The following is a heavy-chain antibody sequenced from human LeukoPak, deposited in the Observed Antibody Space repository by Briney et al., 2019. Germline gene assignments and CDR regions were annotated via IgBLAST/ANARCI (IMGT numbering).Heavy chain of an antibody. CDR3: ARDQSGYSYGYGYFDW. Sequence: SVKVTCKASGGTFSSYAISWARQAPGQGLEWMGRIIPILGIANYAQKFQGRVTITADKSTSTAYMELSSLRSEDTAVYYCARDQSGYSYGYGYFDWWGQGPLVTVSS. CDR1: GGTFSSYA. D-gene: IGHD5-18*01. CDR2: IIPILGIA. V-gene: IGHV1-69*04. J-gene: IGHJ4*02.